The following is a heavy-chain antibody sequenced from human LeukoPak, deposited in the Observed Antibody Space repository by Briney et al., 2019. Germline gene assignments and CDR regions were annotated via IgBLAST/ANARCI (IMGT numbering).Heavy chain of an antibody. CDR2: IYYSGST. CDR3: ARGDFFDGSGSNFDY. CDR1: GGSISSGDYY. J-gene: IGHJ4*02. D-gene: IGHD3-10*01. Sequence: SETLSLTCTVSGGSISSGDYYWSWIRQPPGKGLEWIGYIYYSGSTYYNPSLKSRVTISVDTSKNQFSLKLSSVTAADTAVYYCARGDFFDGSGSNFDYWGQGTLGTVSS. V-gene: IGHV4-30-4*01.